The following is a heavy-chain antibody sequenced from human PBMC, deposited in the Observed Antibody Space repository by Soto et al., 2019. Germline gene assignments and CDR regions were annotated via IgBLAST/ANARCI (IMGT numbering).Heavy chain of an antibody. D-gene: IGHD3-3*01. V-gene: IGHV3-21*01. Sequence: PGGSLRLSCAAYGFTFSSYSMNWVRQAPGKGLEWVSSISSSSSYIYYADSVKGRFTISRDNAKNSLYLQMNSLRAEDTAVYYYARDFGRTIFGVVIPNFDYWGQGTLVTVSS. CDR2: ISSSSSYI. CDR3: ARDFGRTIFGVVIPNFDY. J-gene: IGHJ4*02. CDR1: GFTFSSYS.